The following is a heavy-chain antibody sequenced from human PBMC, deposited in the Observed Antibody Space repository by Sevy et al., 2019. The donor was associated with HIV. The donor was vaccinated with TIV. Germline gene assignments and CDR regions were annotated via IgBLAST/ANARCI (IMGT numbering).Heavy chain of an antibody. J-gene: IGHJ5*02. CDR3: ARHAHITMIVT. CDR1: GDSISSGANY. D-gene: IGHD3-22*01. Sequence: SETLSLTCTVSGDSISSGANYWGWIRQPPGKGLEWIGSIFYSGSTYYNPSLKSRVTISVDTSKNQFSLKLNSVTAADTAVYYCARHAHITMIVTWGQGTLVTVSS. V-gene: IGHV4-39*01. CDR2: IFYSGST.